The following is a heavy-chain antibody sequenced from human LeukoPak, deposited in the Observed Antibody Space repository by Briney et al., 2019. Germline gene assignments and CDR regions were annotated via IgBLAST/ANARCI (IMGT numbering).Heavy chain of an antibody. CDR2: FDPEDGET. J-gene: IGHJ4*02. D-gene: IGHD4-17*01. Sequence: ASVKVSCKVSGYTLTELSMHWVRQAPGKGLEWMGGFDPEDGETIYAQKFQGRVTMTEDTSTDTAYMELSSLRSEDTAVYYCAMTIPATVTTGKYFDYWGQGTLVTVSS. CDR3: AMTIPATVTTGKYFDY. V-gene: IGHV1-24*01. CDR1: GYTLTELS.